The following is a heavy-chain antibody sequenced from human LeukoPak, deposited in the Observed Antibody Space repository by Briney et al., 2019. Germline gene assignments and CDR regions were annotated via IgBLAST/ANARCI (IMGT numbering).Heavy chain of an antibody. J-gene: IGHJ4*02. Sequence: PGGSLRLSCAASGFTFGSYAMSWVRQAPGKGLEWVSAISGSGGSTYYADSVKGRFTISRDNSKNTLYLQMNSLRAEDTAVYYCAKDLWGGTEEYYYDSSGYYPGTFDYWGQGTLVTVSS. CDR3: AKDLWGGTEEYYYDSSGYYPGTFDY. D-gene: IGHD3-22*01. V-gene: IGHV3-23*01. CDR1: GFTFGSYA. CDR2: ISGSGGST.